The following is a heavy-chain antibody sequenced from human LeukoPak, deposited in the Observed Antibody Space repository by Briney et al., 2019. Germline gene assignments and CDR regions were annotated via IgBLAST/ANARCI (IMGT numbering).Heavy chain of an antibody. D-gene: IGHD3-10*01. Sequence: GGSLRLSCAASGFTVSSNYMSWVRQAPGKGLEWVSVIYSGGSTYYADSVKGRFTISRDNSKSTLYLQMNSLRAEDTALYYCARAIYGSGRPFDYWGQGTLVTVSS. CDR1: GFTVSSNY. CDR2: IYSGGST. V-gene: IGHV3-53*01. J-gene: IGHJ4*02. CDR3: ARAIYGSGRPFDY.